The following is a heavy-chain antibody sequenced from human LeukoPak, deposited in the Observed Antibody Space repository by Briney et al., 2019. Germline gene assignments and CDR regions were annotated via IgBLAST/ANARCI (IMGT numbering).Heavy chain of an antibody. V-gene: IGHV3-7*03. D-gene: IGHD1-26*01. J-gene: IGHJ4*02. CDR3: ARGQSGSLALDY. CDR1: GFTFSSSW. Sequence: GGSLRLSCVASGFTFSSSWMSWVRQGPGKGLEWVASINQDEIHYVDAVRGRFTISRDNAKNSLYLQMNRLRAEDTAVYYCARGQSGSLALDYWGQGTLVTVSS. CDR2: INQDEI.